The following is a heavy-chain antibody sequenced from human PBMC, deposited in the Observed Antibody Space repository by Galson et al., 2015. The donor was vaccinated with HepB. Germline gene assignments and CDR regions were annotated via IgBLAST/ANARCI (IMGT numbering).Heavy chain of an antibody. J-gene: IGHJ4*02. D-gene: IGHD3-22*01. CDR3: AKEYFHDSSGHYYFDY. CDR1: GFTFSIYG. CDR2: ITSDGGRT. Sequence: SLRLSCAASGFTFSIYGLHWVRQAPGKGPEYVSTITSDGGRTQYADSVKGRFSISRDNSKNTLYLQMNSLRSEDTAVYYCAKEYFHDSSGHYYFDYWGQGTLVTVSS. V-gene: IGHV3-64D*08.